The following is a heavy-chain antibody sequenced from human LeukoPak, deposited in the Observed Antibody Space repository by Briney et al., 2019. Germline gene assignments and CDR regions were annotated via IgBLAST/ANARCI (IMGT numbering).Heavy chain of an antibody. J-gene: IGHJ4*02. V-gene: IGHV1-2*02. CDR1: GYTFSDYY. D-gene: IGHD4-17*01. CDR2: INPNSGDT. Sequence: RASVKVSCKTSGYTFSDYYIHWIRQAPGQGLEWVGWINPNSGDTDYAQKFQGRVTVTRDTSISTAYMELGRLRSDDTAVYYCARAGPDYGDNKGFDYWGQGTLVTVSS. CDR3: ARAGPDYGDNKGFDY.